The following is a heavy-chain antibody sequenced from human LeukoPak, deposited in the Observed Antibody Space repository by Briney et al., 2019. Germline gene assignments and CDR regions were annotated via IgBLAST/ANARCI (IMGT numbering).Heavy chain of an antibody. CDR3: ASHIVATTELARFDY. CDR2: IDHSGST. D-gene: IGHD5-12*01. CDR1: GGSFSGYY. Sequence: SETLSLTCAVYGGSFSGYYWSWIREPPGKGLEWVREIDHSGSTNYNPSLKSRVTISVDTSKNQFSLKLSSVTAADTAVYYCASHIVATTELARFDYWGQGTLVTVSS. V-gene: IGHV4-34*01. J-gene: IGHJ4*02.